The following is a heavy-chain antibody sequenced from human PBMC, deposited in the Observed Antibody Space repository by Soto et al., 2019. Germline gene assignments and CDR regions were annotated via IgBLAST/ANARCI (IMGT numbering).Heavy chain of an antibody. D-gene: IGHD5-18*01. V-gene: IGHV3-11*01. CDR1: GFTFSHHY. J-gene: IGHJ6*02. Sequence: QMQLVESGGGLVEPGGSLRLSCEASGFTFSHHYMSWIRQAPGKGLDWVSYISRSGTTIYYADSVRGRFTISRDNSKNSLYLQMDSLRAEDTAMYYCGRDPELWDENVATRPSTYYYGMDVWGQGTTVTVSS. CDR2: ISRSGTTI. CDR3: GRDPELWDENVATRPSTYYYGMDV.